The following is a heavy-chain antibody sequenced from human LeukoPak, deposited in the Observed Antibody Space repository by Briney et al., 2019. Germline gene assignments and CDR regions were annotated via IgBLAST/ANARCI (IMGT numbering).Heavy chain of an antibody. V-gene: IGHV3-23*01. D-gene: IGHD2-8*01. CDR1: GFTFSSYA. CDR3: ARRVLGPLSHSFDI. CDR2: ISGSGGST. Sequence: GGSLRLSCAASGFTFSSYAMSWVRQAPGKGLEWVSAISGSGGSTYYADSVKGRFTISRDNSKNTLYLQMNSLRAEDTAVYHCARRVLGPLSHSFDIWGQGTMVTVSS. J-gene: IGHJ3*02.